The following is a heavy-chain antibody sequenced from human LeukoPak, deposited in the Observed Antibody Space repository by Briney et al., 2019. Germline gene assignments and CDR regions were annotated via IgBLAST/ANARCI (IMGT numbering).Heavy chain of an antibody. V-gene: IGHV3-30*16. Sequence: GRSLRLSCAASGFTHSSYAMHWAPQARTKGIEGVGVISYDGCNKYYAESVEGRFPNPRGISKNTLYLQMNSLRAEDTAVYYCARAQTFLPDYWGQGTLVTVSS. CDR1: GFTHSSYA. J-gene: IGHJ4*02. CDR3: ARAQTFLPDY. CDR2: ISYDGCNK.